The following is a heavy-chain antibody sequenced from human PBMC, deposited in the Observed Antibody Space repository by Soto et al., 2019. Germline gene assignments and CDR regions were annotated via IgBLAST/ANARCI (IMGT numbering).Heavy chain of an antibody. D-gene: IGHD3-22*01. CDR3: ARDRITMIVVVITPLDY. CDR2: ISAYNGNT. J-gene: IGHJ4*02. Sequence: GASVQVSCKASCYTFTSYGISCVRQAPGQGLEWMGWISAYNGNTNYAQKLQGRVTMTTDTSTSTAYMELRSLRSDDTAVYYCARDRITMIVVVITPLDYWGQGTLVTVSS. CDR1: CYTFTSYG. V-gene: IGHV1-18*01.